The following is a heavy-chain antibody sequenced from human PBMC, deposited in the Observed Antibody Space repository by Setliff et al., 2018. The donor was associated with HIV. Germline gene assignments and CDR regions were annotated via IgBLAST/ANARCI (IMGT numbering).Heavy chain of an antibody. D-gene: IGHD4-17*01. J-gene: IGHJ4*02. CDR2: ISPYDGAK. CDR1: GYTFTSYG. Sequence: ASVKVSCKASGYTFTSYGITWVRQAPGQGLEWMGWISPYDGAKRATGRFRGRVTMTTDTSISTVYMELSSLTSADTAVYYCARDTVKATFSDYWGQGTLVTVSS. V-gene: IGHV1-18*01. CDR3: ARDTVKATFSDY.